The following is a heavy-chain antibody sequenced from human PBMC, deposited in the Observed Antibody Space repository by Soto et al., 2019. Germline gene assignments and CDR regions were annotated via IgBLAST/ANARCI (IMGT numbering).Heavy chain of an antibody. CDR3: ARGASAEESYYYYGMDV. Sequence: PGGSLRLSCAASGFTVSSNYMSWVRQAPGKGLEWVSVIYSGGSTYYADSVKGRFTISRDNSKNTLYLQMNSLRAEDTAVYYCARGASAEESYYYYGMDVWGQGTTVTVS. CDR2: IYSGGST. CDR1: GFTVSSNY. J-gene: IGHJ6*02. D-gene: IGHD6-19*01. V-gene: IGHV3-53*01.